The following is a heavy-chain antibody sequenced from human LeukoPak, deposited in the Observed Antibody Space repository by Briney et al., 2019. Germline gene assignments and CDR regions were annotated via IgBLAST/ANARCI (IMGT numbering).Heavy chain of an antibody. Sequence: PSETLSLTCTVSGGSISSSSYYWGWIRQPPGKGLEWIGSIYYSGSTYYNPFLKSRVTISVDTSKNQFSLKLSSVTAADTAVYYCARRLVGTSVLNDAFDIWGQGTMVTVSS. CDR1: GGSISSSSYY. CDR2: IYYSGST. J-gene: IGHJ3*02. CDR3: ARRLVGTSVLNDAFDI. V-gene: IGHV4-39*01. D-gene: IGHD2-15*01.